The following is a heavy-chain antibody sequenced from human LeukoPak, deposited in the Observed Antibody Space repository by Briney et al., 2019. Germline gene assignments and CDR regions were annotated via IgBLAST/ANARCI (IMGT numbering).Heavy chain of an antibody. J-gene: IGHJ4*02. CDR3: ASDVLRYDFWSGYSSYYFDY. V-gene: IGHV4-38-2*01. CDR1: GYSISSGYY. D-gene: IGHD3-3*01. CDR2: IYHSGST. Sequence: KPSETLSLTCAVSGYSISSGYYWGWIRPPPGNGLEWIGSIYHSGSTYYNPSLKSRVTISVDTSKNQFSLKLSSVTAADTAVYYCASDVLRYDFWSGYSSYYFDYWGQGTLVTVSS.